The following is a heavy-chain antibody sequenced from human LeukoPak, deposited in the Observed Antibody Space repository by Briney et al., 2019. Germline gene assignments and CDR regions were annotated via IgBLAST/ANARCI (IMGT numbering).Heavy chain of an antibody. D-gene: IGHD3-10*01. CDR3: ARVVTMVRGVLDY. J-gene: IGHJ4*02. CDR2: ISSNGSTI. Sequence: GGSLRLSCAASGFTFSSYEMNWVRQAPGKGLEWVSYISSNGSTIYYADSVKGRFTISRDNAKNSLYLQMNSLRAEDTAVYYCARVVTMVRGVLDYWGQGTLVTVSS. V-gene: IGHV3-48*03. CDR1: GFTFSSYE.